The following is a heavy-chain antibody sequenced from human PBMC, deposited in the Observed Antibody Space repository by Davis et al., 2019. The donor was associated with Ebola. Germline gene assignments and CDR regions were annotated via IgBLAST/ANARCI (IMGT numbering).Heavy chain of an antibody. D-gene: IGHD6-13*01. J-gene: IGHJ6*02. CDR3: ARVSGRQLEIYYYYYGMDV. CDR2: INHSGST. V-gene: IGHV4-34*01. Sequence: SETLSLTCAVYGGSFSGYYWSWIRQPPGKGLEWIGEINHSGSTNYNPSLKSRVTISVDTSKNQFSLTLSSVTAADTAVYYCARVSGRQLEIYYYYYGMDVWGQGTTVTVSS. CDR1: GGSFSGYY.